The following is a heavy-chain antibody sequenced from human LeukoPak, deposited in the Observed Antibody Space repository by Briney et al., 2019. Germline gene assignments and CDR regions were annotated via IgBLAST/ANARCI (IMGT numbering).Heavy chain of an antibody. CDR1: GYTFTSYG. Sequence: ASVKVSCKASGYTFTSYGISWVRQAPGQGLEWMGWISAYNGNTNYAQKLQGRVTMTTDTSTSTAYMELRSLRSDDTAVYYCARDPGSYYYGSGSFNWFDPWGQGTLVTVSS. CDR3: ARDPGSYYYGSGSFNWFDP. V-gene: IGHV1-18*01. D-gene: IGHD3-10*01. J-gene: IGHJ5*02. CDR2: ISAYNGNT.